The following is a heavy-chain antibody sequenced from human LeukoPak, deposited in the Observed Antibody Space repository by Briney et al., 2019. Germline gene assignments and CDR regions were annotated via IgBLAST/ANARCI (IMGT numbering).Heavy chain of an antibody. CDR3: ARDRYYDFWSGYSGSVDV. Sequence: ASVKVSCKDSGGTFSSYALSWVRQAPGQGLEWMGWISGYNGNTNYAQKLQGRVTMTTDTSTSTAYMELRSLRSDDTAVYYCARDRYYDFWSGYSGSVDVWGKGTTVTVSS. CDR1: GGTFSSYA. CDR2: ISGYNGNT. J-gene: IGHJ6*04. D-gene: IGHD3-3*01. V-gene: IGHV1-18*01.